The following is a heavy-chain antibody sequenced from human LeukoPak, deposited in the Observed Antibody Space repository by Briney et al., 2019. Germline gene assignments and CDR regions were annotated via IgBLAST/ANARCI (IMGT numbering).Heavy chain of an antibody. D-gene: IGHD6-19*01. CDR1: GGSISRGDYY. J-gene: IGHJ3*02. CDR2: IYYSGST. Sequence: SETLSLTCTVSGGSISRGDYYWSWIRQPPGKGLEWIGYIYYSGSTYYNPSLKSRVTISVDTSKNQFSLTLSSVTAADTAVYYCARGGSGWYSAFDIWGQGTMVTVSS. V-gene: IGHV4-30-4*02. CDR3: ARGGSGWYSAFDI.